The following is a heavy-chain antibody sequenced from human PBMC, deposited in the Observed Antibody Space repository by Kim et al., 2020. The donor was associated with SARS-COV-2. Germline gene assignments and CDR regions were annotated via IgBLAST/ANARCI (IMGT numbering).Heavy chain of an antibody. CDR1: GFTFSSYG. CDR3: ARDYYGSGSTLDY. J-gene: IGHJ4*02. CDR2: IWYDGSNK. V-gene: IGHV3-33*01. Sequence: GGSLRLSCAASGFTFSSYGMHWVRQAPGKGLEWVAVIWYDGSNKYYADSVKGRFTISRDNSKNTLYLQMNSLRAEDTAVYYCARDYYGSGSTLDYWGQGTLVTVSS. D-gene: IGHD3-10*01.